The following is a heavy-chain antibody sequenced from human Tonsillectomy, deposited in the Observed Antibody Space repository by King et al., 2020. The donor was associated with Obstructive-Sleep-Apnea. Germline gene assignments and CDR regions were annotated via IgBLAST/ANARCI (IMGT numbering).Heavy chain of an antibody. V-gene: IGHV3-30-3*01. CDR1: GFTFSSYA. Sequence: VQLVESGGGVVQPGRSLRLSCAASGFTFSSYALHWVRQAPGKGLEWVAVISYDGSNKYYADSVKGRFTISRDISNNTLYLQMNSLRAEDTAVYYCARDEQYWRFGALYYYGMDVWGQGTTVTVSS. CDR2: ISYDGSNK. J-gene: IGHJ6*02. CDR3: ARDEQYWRFGALYYYGMDV. D-gene: IGHD3-10*01.